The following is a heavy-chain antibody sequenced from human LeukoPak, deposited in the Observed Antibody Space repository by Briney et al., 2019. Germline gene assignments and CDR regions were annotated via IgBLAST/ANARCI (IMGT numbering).Heavy chain of an antibody. J-gene: IGHJ4*02. CDR2: ISSSSTYI. D-gene: IGHD5-12*01. CDR1: GFTFSSYN. CDR3: ARGYSGTFDY. V-gene: IGHV3-21*06. Sequence: GGSLRLSCAASGFTFSSYNMNWVRQAPGKGLEWVSSISSSSTYIYYTDSVKGRFTISRDNAKNSLYLQMNSLRAEDTAVYYCARGYSGTFDYWGQGSLVTVSS.